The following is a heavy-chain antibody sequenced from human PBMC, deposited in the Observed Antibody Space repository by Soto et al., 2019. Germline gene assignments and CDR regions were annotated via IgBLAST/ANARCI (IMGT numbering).Heavy chain of an antibody. D-gene: IGHD1-1*01. CDR3: ARGTLRTSWFDP. J-gene: IGHJ5*02. CDR2: IYYSGST. CDR1: GGSISSSSYY. V-gene: IGHV4-39*01. Sequence: SETPVLTCTVSGGSISSSSYYWGWIRQPPGKGLEWIGSIYYSGSTYYNPSLKSRVTISVDTSKNQFSLKLSSVTAADTAVYYCARGTLRTSWFDPWGQGTLVTVSS.